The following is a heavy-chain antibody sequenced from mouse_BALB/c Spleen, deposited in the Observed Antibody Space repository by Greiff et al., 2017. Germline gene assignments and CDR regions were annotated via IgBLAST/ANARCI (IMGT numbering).Heavy chain of an antibody. J-gene: IGHJ2*01. CDR3: ARLGDITTVKSPYFDY. V-gene: IGHV5-9-3*01. Sequence: EVHLVESGGGLVKPGGSLKLSCAASGFTFSSYAMSWVRQTPEKRLEWVATISSGGSYTYYPDSVKGRFTISRDNAKNTLYLQMSSLRSEDTAMYYCARLGDITTVKSPYFDYWGQGTTLTVSS. CDR1: GFTFSSYA. D-gene: IGHD1-1*01. CDR2: ISSGGSYT.